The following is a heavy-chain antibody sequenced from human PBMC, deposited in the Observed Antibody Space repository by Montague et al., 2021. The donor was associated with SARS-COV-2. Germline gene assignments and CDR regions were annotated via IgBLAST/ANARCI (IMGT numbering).Heavy chain of an antibody. CDR3: ARHRIYLGESW. V-gene: IGHV4-34*01. D-gene: IGHD3-16*01. Sequence: SETLSLTCDVYGGSFSSYWSWIRQPPGRGLEWVGQISHGGGTNYNPSLSSRVTVSVDTSKSQFSLKSTSVTAADTALYYCARHRIYLGESWWGEGTLVTVSS. CDR1: GGSFSSY. J-gene: IGHJ4*02. CDR2: ISHGGGT.